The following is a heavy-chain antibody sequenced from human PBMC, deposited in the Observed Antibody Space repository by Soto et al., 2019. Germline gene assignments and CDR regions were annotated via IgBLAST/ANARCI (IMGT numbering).Heavy chain of an antibody. V-gene: IGHV3-53*04. D-gene: IGHD3-16*01. CDR2: IYSGGST. Sequence: EVQLVESGGGLVQPGGSLRLSCAASGFTVSSNYMSWVRQAPGKGLEWVSGIYSGGSTYYADSVKGRFTLSRHNSKNTLYLQMNILRAEDTAVYYCARVLRASHFDYWGQGTLVTVSS. CDR1: GFTVSSNY. CDR3: ARVLRASHFDY. J-gene: IGHJ4*02.